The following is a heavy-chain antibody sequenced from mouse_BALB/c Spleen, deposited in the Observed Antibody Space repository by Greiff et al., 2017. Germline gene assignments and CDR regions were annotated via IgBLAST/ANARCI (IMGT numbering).Heavy chain of an antibody. CDR3: DLGLAY. CDR2: IDPANGNT. V-gene: IGHV14-3*02. J-gene: IGHJ3*01. CDR1: GFNIKDTY. Sequence: EVKLMESGAELVKPGASVKLSCTASGFNIKDTYMHWVKQRPEQGLEWIGRIDPANGNTKYDPKFQGKATITADTSSNTAYLQLSSLTSEDTAVYYCDLGLAYWGQGTLVTVSA. D-gene: IGHD4-1*01.